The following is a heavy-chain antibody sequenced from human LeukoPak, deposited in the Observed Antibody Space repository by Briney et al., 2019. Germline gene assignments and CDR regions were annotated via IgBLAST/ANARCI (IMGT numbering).Heavy chain of an antibody. Sequence: GASVKVSCKASGYTFSNYAIHWVRQAPGQRFEWMGWINAGNGHTKYSQNFQGRVTITRDSSASTVYMELSSLTSEDTAVYYCARDTYYYDSSGYYSSRYWYFDLWGRGTLVTVSS. CDR3: ARDTYYYDSSGYYSSRYWYFDL. J-gene: IGHJ2*01. CDR2: INAGNGHT. D-gene: IGHD3-22*01. V-gene: IGHV1-3*01. CDR1: GYTFSNYA.